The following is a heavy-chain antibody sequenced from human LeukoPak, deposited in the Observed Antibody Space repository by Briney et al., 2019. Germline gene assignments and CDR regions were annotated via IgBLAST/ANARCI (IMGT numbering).Heavy chain of an antibody. J-gene: IGHJ6*02. V-gene: IGHV3-66*01. CDR1: GFTVSSNY. CDR2: IYSGGRT. Sequence: GGSLRLSCAASGFTVSSNYMSWVRQAPGKGLEWVSVIYSGGRTYYADSVKCRFTISRDNSKNTLYLQMNSLRAEDTAVYYCARDLDRVGMDVWGQGTTVTVSS. CDR3: ARDLDRVGMDV.